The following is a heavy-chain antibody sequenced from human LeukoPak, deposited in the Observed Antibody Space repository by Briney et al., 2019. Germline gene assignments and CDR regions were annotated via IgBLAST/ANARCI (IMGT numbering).Heavy chain of an antibody. V-gene: IGHV3-9*01. D-gene: IGHD5-18*01. Sequence: GRSLRLSCAASGFTFDDYAMHWVRQAPGKGLEWVSGISWNSGSIGYADSVKGRFTISRDNAKNSLYLQMNSLRAEDTALYYCAKGRGYSYGSTFDYWGQGTLVTVSS. CDR3: AKGRGYSYGSTFDY. CDR2: ISWNSGSI. J-gene: IGHJ4*02. CDR1: GFTFDDYA.